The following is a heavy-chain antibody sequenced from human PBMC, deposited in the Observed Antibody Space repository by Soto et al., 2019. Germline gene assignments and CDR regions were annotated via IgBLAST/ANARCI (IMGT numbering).Heavy chain of an antibody. D-gene: IGHD5-12*01. CDR3: AKDVWLQHPFDY. CDR1: GFTFSSYA. J-gene: IGHJ4*02. Sequence: EVQLLESGGGLVQPGGSLRLSCEASGFTFSSYAMSWVRQAPGKGLEWVSAISGSGGSTYYADSVKGRFTISRDNSKNRLCPEMTSLRDGDTAVYYCAKDVWLQHPFDYWGQGTLVTVSS. CDR2: ISGSGGST. V-gene: IGHV3-23*01.